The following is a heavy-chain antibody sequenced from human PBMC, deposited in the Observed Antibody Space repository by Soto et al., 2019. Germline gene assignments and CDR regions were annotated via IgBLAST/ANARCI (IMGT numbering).Heavy chain of an antibody. Sequence: GGSLRLSCAASGFTFSSYAMSWVRQAPGKGLEWVSAISGSGGSTYYADSVKGRFTISRDNSKNTLYLQMNSLRAEDTAVYYCAKEGGRIVAAAGMGYDYDYIWGSYPHGRYYFDYWGQGTLVTVSS. CDR2: ISGSGGST. J-gene: IGHJ4*02. CDR3: AKEGGRIVAAAGMGYDYDYIWGSYPHGRYYFDY. V-gene: IGHV3-23*01. D-gene: IGHD3-16*02. CDR1: GFTFSSYA.